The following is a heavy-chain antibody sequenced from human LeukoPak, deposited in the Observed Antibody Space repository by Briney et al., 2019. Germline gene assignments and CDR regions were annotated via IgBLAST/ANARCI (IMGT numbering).Heavy chain of an antibody. D-gene: IGHD3-10*01. Sequence: SETLSLTCAVYGGSFSGYYWSWIRQPPGKGLEWIGEINHSGSTNYNPSLKSRVTISVDTSKNQFSLKLSSVTAAGTAVYYCAREMKLGNYYGSGSYYTNWFDPWGQGTLVTVSS. CDR3: AREMKLGNYYGSGSYYTNWFDP. J-gene: IGHJ5*02. CDR2: INHSGST. CDR1: GGSFSGYY. V-gene: IGHV4-34*01.